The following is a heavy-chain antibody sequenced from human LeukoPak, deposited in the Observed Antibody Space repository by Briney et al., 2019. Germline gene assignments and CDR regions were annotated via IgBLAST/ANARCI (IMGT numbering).Heavy chain of an antibody. Sequence: ASVKVSCKASGYTFTSYGISWVRQAPGQGLEWMGWINPNSGGTNYAQKFQGRVTMTRDTSISTAYMELSRLRSDDTAVYYCATRLTYSLYFDYWGQGTLVTVSS. CDR2: INPNSGGT. CDR1: GYTFTSYG. CDR3: ATRLTYSLYFDY. J-gene: IGHJ4*02. D-gene: IGHD2/OR15-2a*01. V-gene: IGHV1-2*02.